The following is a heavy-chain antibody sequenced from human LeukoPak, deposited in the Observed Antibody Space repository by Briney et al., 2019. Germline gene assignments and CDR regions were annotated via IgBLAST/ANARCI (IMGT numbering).Heavy chain of an antibody. J-gene: IGHJ5*02. Sequence: SQTLSLTCAISGDSVSGNSVAWNWIRQSPSRGLEWLGRAYYRSKWYYDYAVSLQGRITINPDTSKNQSSLHLNSVTPEDTAVYYCGGSGGERWLGNWFDPWGQGTLVTVSS. CDR3: GGSGGERWLGNWFDP. CDR2: AYYRSKWYY. V-gene: IGHV6-1*01. D-gene: IGHD6-19*01. CDR1: GDSVSGNSVA.